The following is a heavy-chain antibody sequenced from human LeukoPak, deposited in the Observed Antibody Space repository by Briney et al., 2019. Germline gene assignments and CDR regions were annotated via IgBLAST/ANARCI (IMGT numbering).Heavy chain of an antibody. CDR2: ISYDGSDK. V-gene: IGHV3-30*18. CDR1: GLTFSSYG. J-gene: IGHJ2*01. D-gene: IGHD3-16*01. Sequence: GGFLGPSGGAPGLTFSSYGMHWVRQAPGKGLEWGAVISYDGSDKYYADSVKGRITISRDSSKNTLYLQMNSLRAEDTAVYYCAKDRGRRGDCYFDLWGRGTLVTVSS. CDR3: AKDRGRRGDCYFDL.